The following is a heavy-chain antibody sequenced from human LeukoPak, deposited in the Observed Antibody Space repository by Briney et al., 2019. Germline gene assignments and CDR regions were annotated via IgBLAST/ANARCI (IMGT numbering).Heavy chain of an antibody. Sequence: GGSLRLSCAASGFTFSTYWMTWVRQAPGKELEWVANIKQDGSEKYYVDSVKGRFTISRDNAEKSLYLQMNSLRTEDTAVYYCTRDLGGTIFDAFDIWGQGTLVTVSS. CDR1: GFTFSTYW. D-gene: IGHD3-9*01. CDR2: IKQDGSEK. CDR3: TRDLGGTIFDAFDI. J-gene: IGHJ3*02. V-gene: IGHV3-7*05.